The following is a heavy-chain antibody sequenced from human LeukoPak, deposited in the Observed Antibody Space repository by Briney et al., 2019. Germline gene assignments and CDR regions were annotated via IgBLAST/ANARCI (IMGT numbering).Heavy chain of an antibody. CDR1: GYTFTSYA. CDR2: INAGNGNT. Sequence: GASVKVSCKASGYTFTSYAMHWVRQAPGQRLEWMGWINAGNGNTKYSQKFRGRVTITRDTSASTAYMELSSLRSEDTAVYYCAREGDYGDYVGGMDVWGQGTTVTVSS. V-gene: IGHV1-3*01. D-gene: IGHD4-17*01. J-gene: IGHJ6*02. CDR3: AREGDYGDYVGGMDV.